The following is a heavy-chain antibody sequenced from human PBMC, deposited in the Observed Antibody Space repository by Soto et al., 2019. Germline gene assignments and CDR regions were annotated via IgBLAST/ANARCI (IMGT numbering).Heavy chain of an antibody. Sequence: QAQLVQSGAEVKKPGSSVKVSCKASGDTFSTSSINWVRQAPGQGLEWMGGIVPMFDAADYAQKFQGRVTITADELTSTAYWELSSLRSDDTAIYYCATIGERSGFDPWGQGTRVIVSS. CDR1: GDTFSTSS. J-gene: IGHJ5*02. V-gene: IGHV1-69*01. D-gene: IGHD3-10*01. CDR3: ATIGERSGFDP. CDR2: IVPMFDAA.